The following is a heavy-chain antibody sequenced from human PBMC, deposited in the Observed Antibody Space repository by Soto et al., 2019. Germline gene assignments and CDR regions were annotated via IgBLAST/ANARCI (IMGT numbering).Heavy chain of an antibody. V-gene: IGHV1-8*01. J-gene: IGHJ5*02. CDR2: MSPDSGDT. CDR3: ARDIMAP. Sequence: QVQLVQSGAEVKKPGATVNVSCKASGYTISSYDINWVRQATGQGLEWMGWMSPDSGDTGYAPSFQGRVAMTRNISINTAYLELSSLTPEDTGVYYCARDIMAPWGQGTLVTVSS. CDR1: GYTISSYD. D-gene: IGHD5-12*01.